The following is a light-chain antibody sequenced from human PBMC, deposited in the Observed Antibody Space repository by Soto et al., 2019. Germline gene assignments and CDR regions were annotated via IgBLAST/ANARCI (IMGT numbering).Light chain of an antibody. CDR2: DAS. CDR1: QSISSW. J-gene: IGKJ1*01. V-gene: IGKV1-5*01. Sequence: DIQMTQSPSTLSASVGDRVTITCRASQSISSWLAWYQQKPGKAPKLLIYDASNLESGVPSKFSGSGSGTEFTLTISCLQPDDFATYYCQQYSSYLTFGQGTKVEIK. CDR3: QQYSSYLT.